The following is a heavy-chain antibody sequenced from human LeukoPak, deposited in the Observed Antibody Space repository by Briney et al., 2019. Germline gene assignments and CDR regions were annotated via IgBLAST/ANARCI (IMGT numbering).Heavy chain of an antibody. V-gene: IGHV4-4*02. CDR3: TRENRPFCPFAF. CDR2: ISHDGTT. CDR1: GGSIDITNY. D-gene: IGHD2/OR15-2a*01. J-gene: IGHJ4*02. Sequence: SETLSLTCGVSGGSIDITNYWSWVRQAPGRGLEWIGEISHDGTTNYNSSLRSRVAMSFDRANNQFSLSLTSVTAADTAVYYCTRENRPFCPFAFWGQGVLVTVSS.